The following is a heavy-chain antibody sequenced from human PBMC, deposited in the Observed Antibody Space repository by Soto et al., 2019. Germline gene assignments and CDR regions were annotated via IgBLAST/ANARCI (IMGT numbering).Heavy chain of an antibody. Sequence: QVQLVQSGAEVKKPGASVKVSCKASGYVFTIYGISWVRQAPGQGLEWMGWMNTYNGGTNYAPTVQGRVTTTTDTSTSTAYMELRSLRSDDTAVYYCARDPGAARGFDPWGQGTLVTVSS. CDR1: GYVFTIYG. CDR3: ARDPGAARGFDP. D-gene: IGHD3-10*01. V-gene: IGHV1-18*01. CDR2: MNTYNGGT. J-gene: IGHJ5*02.